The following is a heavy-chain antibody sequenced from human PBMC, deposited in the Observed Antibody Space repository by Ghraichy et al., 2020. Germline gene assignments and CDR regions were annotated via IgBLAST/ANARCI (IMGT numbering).Heavy chain of an antibody. CDR1: GFTFDDYA. CDR3: AKEEGYSSSWNRGPIDY. Sequence: GGSLRLSCAASGFTFDDYAMHWVRQAPGKGLEWVSGISWNSGSIGYADSVKGRFTISRDNAKNSLYLQMNSLRAEDTALYYCAKEEGYSSSWNRGPIDYWGQGTLVTVSS. J-gene: IGHJ4*02. V-gene: IGHV3-9*01. D-gene: IGHD6-13*01. CDR2: ISWNSGSI.